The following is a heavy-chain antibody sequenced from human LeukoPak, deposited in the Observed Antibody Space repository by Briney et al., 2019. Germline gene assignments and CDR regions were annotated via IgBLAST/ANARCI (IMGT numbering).Heavy chain of an antibody. Sequence: GSLRLSCAASGFTFSSYAMNWVRPAPGKGLEWVSVISGSGGRTNYADSVKGRFTISRDNSKNTLYLQMSSLRAEDTAVYYCAKDRDYYYFDNWGQGTLVTVSS. CDR2: ISGSGGRT. CDR1: GFTFSSYA. V-gene: IGHV3-23*01. D-gene: IGHD4/OR15-4a*01. J-gene: IGHJ4*02. CDR3: AKDRDYYYFDN.